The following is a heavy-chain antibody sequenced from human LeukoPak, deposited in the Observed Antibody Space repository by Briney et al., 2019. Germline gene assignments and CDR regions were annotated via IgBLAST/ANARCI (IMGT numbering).Heavy chain of an antibody. J-gene: IGHJ4*02. CDR3: ARESSGYFY. CDR2: ISSSSSFR. D-gene: IGHD3-22*01. CDR1: GFTFSSYW. Sequence: KAGGSLRLSCAASGFTFSSYWMTWVRQAPGKGLEWVSSISSSSSFRYYADSVKGRFTISRDNARNSLYLQMNSLRAEDTAVYYCARESSGYFYWGQGTLVTVSS. V-gene: IGHV3-21*01.